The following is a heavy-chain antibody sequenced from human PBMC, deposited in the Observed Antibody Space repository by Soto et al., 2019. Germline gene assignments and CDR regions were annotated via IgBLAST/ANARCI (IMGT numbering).Heavy chain of an antibody. D-gene: IGHD1-26*01. CDR1: GYTFTGYH. J-gene: IGHJ4*02. V-gene: IGHV1-2*02. Sequence: QVHLEQSGAEVKKAGASVKVSCKASGYTFTGYHMHWVRQAPGQGVEWMGWIIPSSGSTNYAQKFQGRVTMTRDMSITTAYMELSRLTSDDTAVYFCARDQYSGSFLYWGQGTLVTVSS. CDR3: ARDQYSGSFLY. CDR2: IIPSSGST.